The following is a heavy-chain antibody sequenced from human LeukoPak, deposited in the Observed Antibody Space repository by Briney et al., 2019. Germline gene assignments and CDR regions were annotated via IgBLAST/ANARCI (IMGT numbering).Heavy chain of an antibody. J-gene: IGHJ5*02. V-gene: IGHV4-31*03. D-gene: IGHD4-17*01. CDR2: IYYSGST. Sequence: PSETLSLTCTVSGGSISSGGYYWSWIRQHPGKGLEWIGYIYYSGSTYYNPSLKSRVTISVDTSKNQFSLKLSSVTAADTAVYYCARDTSSGDYGGFDPWGQGTLVTVSS. CDR3: ARDTSSGDYGGFDP. CDR1: GGSISSGGYY.